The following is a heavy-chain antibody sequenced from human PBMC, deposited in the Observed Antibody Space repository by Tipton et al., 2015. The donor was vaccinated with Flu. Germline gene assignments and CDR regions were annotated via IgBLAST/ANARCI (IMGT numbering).Heavy chain of an antibody. CDR3: AIDDFGSSWYGY. CDR2: IYYSGST. D-gene: IGHD6-13*01. V-gene: IGHV4-39*07. J-gene: IGHJ4*02. CDR1: GGSISSSAYY. Sequence: TLSLTCTVSGGSISSSAYYWGWIRQTPGKGLEWIGNIYYSGSTFYNPSPKSRATISLDKSTNQFSLRLSSVTAADTAIYYCAIDDFGSSWYGYWGQGSLVTVSS.